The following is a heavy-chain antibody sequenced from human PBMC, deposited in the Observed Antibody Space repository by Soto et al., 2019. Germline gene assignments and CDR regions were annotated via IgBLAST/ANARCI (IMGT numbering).Heavy chain of an antibody. J-gene: IGHJ4*02. Sequence: QVQLVQSGAEVKKPGASVKVSCKASGYTFTSYGISWVRQAPGQGLEWMGWISAYNGNTNYAQKLQGRVIMTTDTSTSTAYMELRSLRSDDTAVYYCARDTTPLLLWFGELLANYWGQGTLVTVSS. CDR1: GYTFTSYG. V-gene: IGHV1-18*01. D-gene: IGHD3-10*01. CDR2: ISAYNGNT. CDR3: ARDTTPLLLWFGELLANY.